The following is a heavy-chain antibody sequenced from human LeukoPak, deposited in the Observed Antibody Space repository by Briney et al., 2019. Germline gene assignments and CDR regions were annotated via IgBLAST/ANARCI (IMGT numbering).Heavy chain of an antibody. V-gene: IGHV4-59*01. D-gene: IGHD5-12*01. CDR2: VYYTEYT. J-gene: IGHJ4*02. CDR3: ARDMRRHGESGYGFDY. CDR1: NGSISSDY. Sequence: SETLSPTCSVSNGSISSDYWSWIRQPPGKGLEWIGNVYYTEYTNYNPSCKSRVTISQDTSKNQFSLKLTSLTAADTAIYYCARDMRRHGESGYGFDYWGQGIRVTVSS.